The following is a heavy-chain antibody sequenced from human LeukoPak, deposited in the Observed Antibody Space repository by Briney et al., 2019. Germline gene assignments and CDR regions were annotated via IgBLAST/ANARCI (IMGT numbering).Heavy chain of an antibody. V-gene: IGHV3-53*01. CDR2: IYSGGST. Sequence: PGGPPRLSCAASGFTVSSNYMSWVRQAPGKGLEWVSYIYSGGSTYYADSVKGRFTISRDNSKNPVSLQMNSLRAEDRAVYYCARVWGDGGYYFDYWGQGTLVTVSS. CDR1: GFTVSSNY. D-gene: IGHD5-24*01. CDR3: ARVWGDGGYYFDY. J-gene: IGHJ4*02.